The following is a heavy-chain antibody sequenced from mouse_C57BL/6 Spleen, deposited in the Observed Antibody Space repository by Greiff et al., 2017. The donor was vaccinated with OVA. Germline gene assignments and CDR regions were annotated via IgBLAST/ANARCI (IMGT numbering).Heavy chain of an antibody. Sequence: QVQLQQSGAELVKPGASVKLSCKASGYTFTSYWMQWVKQRPGQGLEWIGEIDPSDSYTNYNQKFKGKATLTVDTSSSTAYMQLSSLTSEDSAVYYCATFYDGYYEAYWGQGTLVTVSA. V-gene: IGHV1-50*01. J-gene: IGHJ3*01. CDR1: GYTFTSYW. D-gene: IGHD2-3*01. CDR2: IDPSDSYT. CDR3: ATFYDGYYEAY.